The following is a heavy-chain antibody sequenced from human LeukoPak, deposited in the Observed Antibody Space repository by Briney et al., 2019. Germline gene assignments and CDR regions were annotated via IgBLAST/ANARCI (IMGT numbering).Heavy chain of an antibody. Sequence: GGSLRLSCAASGFTFNNYAMTWVRQAPGKGLEGVSVINGGSGNSYYADSVKGRFTVSRDNSKNTLYLQMNSLRDEDTAVYYCAKGQGYNYGDSIDYWGQGTLVTVSS. CDR3: AKGQGYNYGDSIDY. V-gene: IGHV3-23*01. D-gene: IGHD5-18*01. CDR2: INGGSGNS. CDR1: GFTFNNYA. J-gene: IGHJ4*02.